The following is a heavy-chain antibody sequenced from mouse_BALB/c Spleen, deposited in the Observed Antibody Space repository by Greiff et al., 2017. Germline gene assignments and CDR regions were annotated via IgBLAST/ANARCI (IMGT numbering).Heavy chain of an antibody. Sequence: EVKLQESGPELVKPGASVKISCKASGYTFTDYNMYWVKQSHGKSLEWIGYIDPYNGGTSYNQKFKDKATLTVDKSSSTAYIQLSSLTSEDSAVYYCARGRVWSYYFDYWGQGTTLTVSS. CDR3: ARGRVWSYYFDY. CDR2: IDPYNGGT. D-gene: IGHD2-10*02. J-gene: IGHJ2*01. V-gene: IGHV1S29*02. CDR1: GYTFTDYN.